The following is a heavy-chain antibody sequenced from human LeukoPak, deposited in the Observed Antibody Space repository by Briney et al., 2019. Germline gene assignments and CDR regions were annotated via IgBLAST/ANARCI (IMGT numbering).Heavy chain of an antibody. CDR1: GFTFSSYA. V-gene: IGHV3-30-3*01. D-gene: IGHD1-26*01. J-gene: IGHJ4*02. Sequence: PGGSLRLSCAASGFTFSSYAMHWVRQAPGKGLEWVAVMSYDGSNKYYADSVKGRFTISRDNSKNTLYLQMNSLRAEDTAVYYCARDQEGATTILAGGPVDYWGQGTLVTVSS. CDR3: ARDQEGATTILAGGPVDY. CDR2: MSYDGSNK.